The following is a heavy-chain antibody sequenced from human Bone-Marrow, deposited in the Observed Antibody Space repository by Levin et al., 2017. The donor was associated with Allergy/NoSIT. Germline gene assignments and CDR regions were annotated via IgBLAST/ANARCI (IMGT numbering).Heavy chain of an antibody. V-gene: IGHV3-30-3*01. CDR2: ISYDGNNK. D-gene: IGHD2-15*01. CDR3: ARDRGGYCSGSRCFVDYFDF. J-gene: IGHJ4*02. CDR1: EFTFSSFT. Sequence: GESLKISCLASEFTFSSFTMHWVRQAPGKGLEWVAFISYDGNNKFYADSVKGRFTISRDNSKKTLFLLMNNLRTDDTALYYCARDRGGYCSGSRCFVDYFDFWGPGTRVTVSS.